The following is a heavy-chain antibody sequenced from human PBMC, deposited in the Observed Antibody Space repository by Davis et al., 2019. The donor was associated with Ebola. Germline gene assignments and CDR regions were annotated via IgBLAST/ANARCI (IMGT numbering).Heavy chain of an antibody. CDR1: ASSSSSYS. CDR3: ARASTVTTRLCFFDI. Sequence: SLTPSCVLSASSSSSYSLNWVRQAPGHGLAWVPSISSSSSYIYYADSVKGRFTISRDNAKNSLYLQMNSLRAEDTAVYYCARASTVTTRLCFFDIWGQGTMVTVSS. J-gene: IGHJ3*02. CDR2: ISSSSSYI. V-gene: IGHV3-21*01. D-gene: IGHD4-17*01.